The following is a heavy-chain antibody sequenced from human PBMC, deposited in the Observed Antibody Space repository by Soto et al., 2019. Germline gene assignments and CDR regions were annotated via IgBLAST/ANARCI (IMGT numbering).Heavy chain of an antibody. D-gene: IGHD2-15*01. J-gene: IGHJ5*02. CDR2: TYYRSKWYN. V-gene: IGHV6-1*01. CDR1: GDSVSSNSAA. Sequence: PSQTLSLTCAISGDSVSSNSAAWNWIRQSPSRGLEWLGRTYYRSKWYNDYAVSVKSRITINPDTSKNQFSLQLNSVTPEDTAVYYCAIAYCSGGSCWAWSNWFDPWGQGTLVTVS. CDR3: AIAYCSGGSCWAWSNWFDP.